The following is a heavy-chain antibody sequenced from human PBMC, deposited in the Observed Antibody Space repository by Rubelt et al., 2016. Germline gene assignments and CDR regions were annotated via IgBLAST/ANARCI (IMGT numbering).Heavy chain of an antibody. V-gene: IGHV1-46*01. CDR3: ARDSGSRIFDY. CDR1: GNTFTSYY. CDR2: INPSGGST. D-gene: IGHD2/OR15-2a*01. Sequence: QVQLVQSGAEVKKPGASVKVSCKASGNTFTSYYMHWVRQAPGQGLEWMGIINPSGGSTSYAQKFQGRVTMTRDTSTSTVYMELSSLRSEDTAVYYCARDSGSRIFDYWGQGTLVTVSS. J-gene: IGHJ4*02.